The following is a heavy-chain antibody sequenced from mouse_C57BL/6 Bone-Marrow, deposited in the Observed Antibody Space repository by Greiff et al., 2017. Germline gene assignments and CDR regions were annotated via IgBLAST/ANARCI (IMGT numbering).Heavy chain of an antibody. Sequence: QVHVKHPGTELVKPGASVKLSCKASGYTFTSYWMHWVKQRPGQGLEWIGNINPSNGGTNYNEKFKSKATLTVDKSSSTAYMQLSSLTSEDSAVYYCARGRYSNYFFAYWGQGTLVTVSA. CDR1: GYTFTSYW. D-gene: IGHD2-5*01. CDR3: ARGRYSNYFFAY. CDR2: INPSNGGT. J-gene: IGHJ3*01. V-gene: IGHV1-53*01.